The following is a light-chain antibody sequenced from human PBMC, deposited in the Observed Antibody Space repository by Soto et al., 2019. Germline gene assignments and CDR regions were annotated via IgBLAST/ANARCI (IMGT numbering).Light chain of an antibody. Sequence: EIVMTQSPATLSVSPGERATLSCRASQSVDSNLAWYQQKPGQAPRHLVFGASTRATGIPARFSGSGSGTDFTLTISSLQSEDFGVYFCQQYDNSPLTFGGGTKVEIK. CDR3: QQYDNSPLT. CDR2: GAS. CDR1: QSVDSN. V-gene: IGKV3D-15*01. J-gene: IGKJ4*01.